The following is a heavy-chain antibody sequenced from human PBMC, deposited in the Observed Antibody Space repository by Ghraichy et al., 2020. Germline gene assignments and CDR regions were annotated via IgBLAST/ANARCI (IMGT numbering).Heavy chain of an antibody. CDR3: AKDRVYYYDSSGYYSDY. Sequence: GGSLRLSCAASGFTFSSYAMSWVRQAPGKGLEWVSGISGSGGSTHYADSVKGRFTISRDNSKNTLYLQMNSLRAEDTAVYYCAKDRVYYYDSSGYYSDYWGQGTLVTVSS. D-gene: IGHD3-22*01. V-gene: IGHV3-23*01. J-gene: IGHJ4*02. CDR2: ISGSGGST. CDR1: GFTFSSYA.